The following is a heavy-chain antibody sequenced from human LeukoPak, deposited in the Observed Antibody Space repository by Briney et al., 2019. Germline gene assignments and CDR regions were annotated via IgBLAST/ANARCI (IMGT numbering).Heavy chain of an antibody. V-gene: IGHV4-34*01. CDR2: INHSGST. Sequence: SETLSLTCAVYGGSFSGYYWSWIRQPPGKGLEWIGEINHSGSTNYNPSLKSRVTISVDTSKNQFSLKLSSVTAADTAVYYCASWLRFGVYYWGQGTLVTVSS. CDR3: ASWLRFGVYY. CDR1: GGSFSGYY. D-gene: IGHD5-12*01. J-gene: IGHJ4*02.